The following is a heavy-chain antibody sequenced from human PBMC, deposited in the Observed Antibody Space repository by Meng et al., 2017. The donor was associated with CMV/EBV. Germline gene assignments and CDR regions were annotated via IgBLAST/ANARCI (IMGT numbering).Heavy chain of an antibody. Sequence: GSLRLSCAIYGGSFSGYYWSWIRQPPGKGLGWIGEINHSGSTNYNPSLKSRVTISVDTSKNQFSLKLSSVTATDTAVYYCARVRGASDYWGQGTLVTVSS. D-gene: IGHD4/OR15-4a*01. V-gene: IGHV4-34*01. CDR3: ARVRGASDY. CDR2: INHSGST. J-gene: IGHJ4*02. CDR1: GGSFSGYY.